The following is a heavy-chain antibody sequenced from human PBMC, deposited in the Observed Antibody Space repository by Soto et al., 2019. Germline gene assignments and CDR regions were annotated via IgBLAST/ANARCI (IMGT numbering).Heavy chain of an antibody. CDR2: INPNSGGT. CDR1: GYTFTGYY. D-gene: IGHD6-19*01. Sequence: QVQLVQSGAEVKKPGASVKVSCKASGYTFTGYYMHWVRQAPGQGLEWMGWINPNSGGTNYAQKFQGWVTMTRDTXXXXXXXXXXXXXSXXTAVYYCARGQYSSGWYNFDYWGQGTLVTVSS. V-gene: IGHV1-2*04. J-gene: IGHJ4*02. CDR3: ARGQYSSGWYNFDY.